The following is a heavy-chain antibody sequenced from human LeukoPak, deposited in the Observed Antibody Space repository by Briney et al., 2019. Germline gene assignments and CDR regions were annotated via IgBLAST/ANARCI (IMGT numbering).Heavy chain of an antibody. V-gene: IGHV1-46*01. J-gene: IGHJ3*02. CDR3: ASWFGENDALDI. D-gene: IGHD3-10*01. CDR1: GYTFTSQY. CDR2: INPSGGST. Sequence: ASVKVSCKASGYTFTSQYVHWVRQAPGRGLEWMGIINPSGGSTRYAQKFQGRVTMTRDTSTSTVYMELERLRSEDTAVYYCASWFGENDALDIWGQGTMDTVSS.